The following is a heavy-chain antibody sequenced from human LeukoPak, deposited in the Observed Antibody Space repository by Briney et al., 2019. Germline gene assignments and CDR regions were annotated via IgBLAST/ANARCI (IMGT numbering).Heavy chain of an antibody. D-gene: IGHD3-10*01. J-gene: IGHJ4*02. V-gene: IGHV3-74*01. CDR1: GFSFSSHW. CDR3: ARGGSPFY. CDR2: INGDGIAI. Sequence: GESLRLSCAGSGFSFSSHWLHWARQVPGEGLEWVARINGDGIAINYADSVKGRFTISRDNAKNTVYLQMHSLRVEDTAVFYCARGGSPFYWGRGTPVTVSS.